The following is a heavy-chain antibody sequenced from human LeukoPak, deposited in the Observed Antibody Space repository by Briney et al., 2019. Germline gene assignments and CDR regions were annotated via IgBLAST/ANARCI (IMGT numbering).Heavy chain of an antibody. Sequence: GGSLRLSCAASGFTVSSNYMSWVRQAPGKGLEWVSVMYSGGSTNYADSVKGRFTISRDNAKNSLYLQMNSLRAEDTAVYYCASRKNTWIHLWGQGTLVTVSS. CDR1: GFTVSSNY. CDR2: MYSGGST. D-gene: IGHD5-18*01. CDR3: ASRKNTWIHL. V-gene: IGHV3-66*01. J-gene: IGHJ4*02.